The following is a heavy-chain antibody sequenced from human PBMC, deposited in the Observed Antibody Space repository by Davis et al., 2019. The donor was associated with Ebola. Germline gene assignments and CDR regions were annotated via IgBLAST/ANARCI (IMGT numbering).Heavy chain of an antibody. CDR3: ARHHTP. CDR1: GYTFKNFA. V-gene: IGHV7-4-1*02. CDR2: ININTGNP. Sequence: ASVKVSCKASGYTFKNFALMWVRQAPGQGLEWMGWININTGNPTYAQGFTGRFVFSLDTSVSTAYLQISSLKAEDTAVYYCARHHTPWGQGTLVTVSS. J-gene: IGHJ5*02.